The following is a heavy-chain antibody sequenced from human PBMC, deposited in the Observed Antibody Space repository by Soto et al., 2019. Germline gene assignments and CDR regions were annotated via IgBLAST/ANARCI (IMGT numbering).Heavy chain of an antibody. CDR1: GFDFTSHW. CDR2: IDLVDSQT. D-gene: IGHD3-22*01. V-gene: IGHV5-10-1*04. CDR3: ARQIYDSDTGPNFQYHFDS. Sequence: GESLKISCQGSGFDFTSHWITWVRLMPGKGLDWIGNIDLVDSQTHYSPSFQGQVTISATKSITTVFLQWSSLRASDTAMYYCARQIYDSDTGPNFQYHFDSWGQGTPVTVSS. J-gene: IGHJ4*02.